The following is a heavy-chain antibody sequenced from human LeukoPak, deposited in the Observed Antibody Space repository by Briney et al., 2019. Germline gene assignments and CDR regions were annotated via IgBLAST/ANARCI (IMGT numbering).Heavy chain of an antibody. Sequence: GGSLRLSCAASGFTVSSNYMSWVRQAPGKGLEWVSVIYSGGSTYYADSVKGRFTISRDNSKNTLYLQMNSLRAEDTAVYYCARKLAVAAIDYWGQGTLVTVSS. CDR2: IYSGGST. J-gene: IGHJ4*02. CDR1: GFTVSSNY. D-gene: IGHD6-19*01. V-gene: IGHV3-53*01. CDR3: ARKLAVAAIDY.